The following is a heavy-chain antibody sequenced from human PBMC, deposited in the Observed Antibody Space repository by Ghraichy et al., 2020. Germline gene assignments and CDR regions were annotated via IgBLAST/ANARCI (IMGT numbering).Heavy chain of an antibody. CDR2: IIPILGIA. Sequence: SVKVSCKASGGTFSTYVINWVRQAPGQGLEWVGRIIPILGIANSAQKFQGRVTITADKSTSTAYMELSSLTSEDTAVYYCARVLYSGSYSGDYWGQGTLVTVYS. V-gene: IGHV1-69*04. J-gene: IGHJ4*02. D-gene: IGHD1-26*01. CDR3: ARVLYSGSYSGDY. CDR1: GGTFSTYV.